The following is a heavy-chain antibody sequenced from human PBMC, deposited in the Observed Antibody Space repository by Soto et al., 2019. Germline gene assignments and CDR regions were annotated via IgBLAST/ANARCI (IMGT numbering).Heavy chain of an antibody. CDR1: GGSFMSGSYS. V-gene: IGHV4-61*01. CDR3: ARDFAYFDS. Sequence: SETLSLTCTVSGGSFMSGSYSWSWIRQPPGKGLEWIGYVYHTGRTSYNPSLKSRVSISMDTSKNQFSLNLDSVTAADTAVYFCARDFAYFDSWGQGTLVTVSS. D-gene: IGHD3-3*01. CDR2: VYHTGRT. J-gene: IGHJ4*02.